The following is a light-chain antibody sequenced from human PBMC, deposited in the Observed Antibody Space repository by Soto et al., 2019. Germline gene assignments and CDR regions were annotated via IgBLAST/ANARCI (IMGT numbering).Light chain of an antibody. J-gene: IGKJ1*01. CDR1: QSVLYSSKNRNY. CDR3: QQYYSTPAWT. V-gene: IGKV4-1*01. Sequence: DIVMTQSPDSLAVSLGERATINCKSSQSVLYSSKNRNYLAWYQQKPGQPPKLLIYWASTRESGVPDRCSGSGSGTDFSLTISSLQAEDVAVYYCQQYYSTPAWTFGQGTKVEIK. CDR2: WAS.